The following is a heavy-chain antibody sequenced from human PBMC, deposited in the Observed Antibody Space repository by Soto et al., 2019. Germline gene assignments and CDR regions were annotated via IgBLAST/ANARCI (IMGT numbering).Heavy chain of an antibody. CDR1: GFAFNTXX. CDR2: ISYDGSNK. V-gene: IGHV3-30-3*01. J-gene: IGHJ4*02. Sequence: SLRLSCAASGFAFNTXXXRWVRQAPGRGLEWVAVISYDGSNKFYADSVKGRFTISRENSKNTLYLEMNSLRGEDTAVYYCAKVYPLGYFFDFWGQGTLVTVSS. D-gene: IGHD7-27*01. CDR3: AKVYPLGYFFDF.